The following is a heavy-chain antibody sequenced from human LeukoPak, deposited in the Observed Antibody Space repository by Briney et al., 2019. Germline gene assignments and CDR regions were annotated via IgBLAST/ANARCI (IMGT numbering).Heavy chain of an antibody. D-gene: IGHD2-8*01. J-gene: IGHJ4*02. CDR3: SRENGAFSPFGY. Sequence: SETLSLTCAVYGGSFSGYYWSWIRQPPGKGLEWIGEINHSGSTNYNPSLKSRVTISVDTSKNQFSLKLSSVTAADTAVYYCSRENGAFSPFGYWGQGTLVTVLS. V-gene: IGHV4-34*01. CDR2: INHSGST. CDR1: GGSFSGYY.